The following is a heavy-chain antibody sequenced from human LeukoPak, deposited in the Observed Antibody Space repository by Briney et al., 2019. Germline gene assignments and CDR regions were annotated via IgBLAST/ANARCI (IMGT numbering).Heavy chain of an antibody. CDR3: ARGRIAAAGNLDY. Sequence: PSETLSLTCAVYGGSFSGYYWSWIRQPPGKGLEWIGEINHSGSTNYNPSLKSRVTISVDTSKNQFSLKLSSVTAADTAVYYCARGRIAAAGNLDYWGQGTLVTVSS. D-gene: IGHD6-13*01. CDR2: INHSGST. J-gene: IGHJ4*02. V-gene: IGHV4-34*01. CDR1: GGSFSGYY.